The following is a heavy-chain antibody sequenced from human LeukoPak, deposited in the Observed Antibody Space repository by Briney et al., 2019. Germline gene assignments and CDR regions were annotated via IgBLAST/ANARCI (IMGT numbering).Heavy chain of an antibody. CDR3: ARESIQLWTGADY. Sequence: ASVKVSCKASGYTFTSYDINWVRQATGQGLEWMGWMNPNSGNTGYAQKFQGRVTMTRNTSISTTYMELSSLRSEDTAVYYCARESIQLWTGADYWGQGTLVTVSS. D-gene: IGHD5-18*01. V-gene: IGHV1-8*01. J-gene: IGHJ4*02. CDR1: GYTFTSYD. CDR2: MNPNSGNT.